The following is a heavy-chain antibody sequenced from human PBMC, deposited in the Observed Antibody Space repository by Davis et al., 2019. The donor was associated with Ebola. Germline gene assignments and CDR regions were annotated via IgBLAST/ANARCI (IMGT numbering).Heavy chain of an antibody. CDR1: GFTFSSYA. D-gene: IGHD2-8*01. CDR2: ISGGGGST. Sequence: GESLKISCAASGFTFSSYAMNWVRQAPGKGLEWVSAISGGGGSTYYADSVNGRFDISRDDSNNTIDLQMNNLRVEDTAVYFCARGLPHSFGVFDSWGQGALVTVSS. CDR3: ARGLPHSFGVFDS. J-gene: IGHJ4*02. V-gene: IGHV3-23*01.